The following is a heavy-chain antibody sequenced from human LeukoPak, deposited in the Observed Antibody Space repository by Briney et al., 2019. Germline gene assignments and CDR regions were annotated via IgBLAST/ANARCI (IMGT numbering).Heavy chain of an antibody. CDR1: GYTFTGYY. J-gene: IGHJ4*02. CDR2: ISAQHGQT. Sequence: GASVKVSCKASGYTFTGYYMHWVRQAPGQGLEWMGWISAQHGQTEYAPNSQDRVTMTTDTYTNTAYMELRSLRSDDTAVYYCAGSLGYCTSNFCYLKYWGQGTLVTVSS. D-gene: IGHD2-2*01. CDR3: AGSLGYCTSNFCYLKY. V-gene: IGHV1-18*04.